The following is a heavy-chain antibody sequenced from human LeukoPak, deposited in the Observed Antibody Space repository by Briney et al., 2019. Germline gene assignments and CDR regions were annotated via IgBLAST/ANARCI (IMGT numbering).Heavy chain of an antibody. CDR3: ARVSSAADGYYHYYYMDV. J-gene: IGHJ6*03. D-gene: IGHD2-8*01. V-gene: IGHV4-59*01. Sequence: PSETLSLTCTVSGGSISIYYWSWIRQPPGKGLEWIGYIYYSGSTNYNPSLKSRVTISVDTSKNQFSLKLNSVTAADTAVYYCARVSSAADGYYHYYYMDVWGKGTTVTVSS. CDR1: GGSISIYY. CDR2: IYYSGST.